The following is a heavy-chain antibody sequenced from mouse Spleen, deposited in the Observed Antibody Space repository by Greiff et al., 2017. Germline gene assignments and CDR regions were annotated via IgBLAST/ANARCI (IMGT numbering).Heavy chain of an antibody. CDR2: INPNFGTS. CDR1: GYAFTDYN. V-gene: IGHV1-39*01. Sequence: EVQLQQSGPELVKPGASVKISCKASGYAFTDYNMNWVKQSNGKSLEWIGVINPNFGTSSYNQKFRAKATLTFDQSSSTAYMQLNSLTSEDSTVYYCAASYGSGPAGFAYWGQGTLVTVSA. CDR3: AASYGSGPAGFAY. D-gene: IGHD1-1*01. J-gene: IGHJ3*01.